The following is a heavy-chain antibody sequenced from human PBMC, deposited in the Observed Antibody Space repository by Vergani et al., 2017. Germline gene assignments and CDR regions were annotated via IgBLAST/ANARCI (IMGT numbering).Heavy chain of an antibody. V-gene: IGHV3-30-3*01. Sequence: QVQLVESGGGVVQPGRSLRPSCAASGFTFSSYALHWVRQAPGKGLEWVAVISYDGSNKYYADSVKGRFTISRDNSKNTLYLQMNSLRAEDTAVYYCARVTIKIAVAGQGDYWGQGTLVTVSS. CDR3: ARVTIKIAVAGQGDY. D-gene: IGHD6-19*01. CDR1: GFTFSSYA. J-gene: IGHJ4*02. CDR2: ISYDGSNK.